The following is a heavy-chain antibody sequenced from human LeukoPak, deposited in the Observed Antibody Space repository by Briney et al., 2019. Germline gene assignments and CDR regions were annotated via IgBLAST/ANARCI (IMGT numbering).Heavy chain of an antibody. Sequence: PGGSLRLSCAASGFTFSSYWMSWVRQAPGKGLEWVANIKQDGSEKYYVDSVKGRFTISRDNAKNSLYLQMNSLRAEDTAVYYCARDSPSFDFWSGYYDAFDIWGQGTMVTFSS. D-gene: IGHD3-3*01. CDR1: GFTFSSYW. CDR2: IKQDGSEK. V-gene: IGHV3-7*01. J-gene: IGHJ3*02. CDR3: ARDSPSFDFWSGYYDAFDI.